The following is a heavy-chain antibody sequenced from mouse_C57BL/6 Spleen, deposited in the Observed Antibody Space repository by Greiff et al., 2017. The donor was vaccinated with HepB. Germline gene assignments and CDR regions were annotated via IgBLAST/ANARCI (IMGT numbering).Heavy chain of an antibody. J-gene: IGHJ1*03. V-gene: IGHV1-55*01. CDR2: IYPGSGST. CDR1: GYTFTNYW. Sequence: VQLQQSGAELVKPGASVKMSCKASGYTFTNYWITWVKQRPGQGLEWIGDIYPGSGSTNYNEKFKSKATLTVDTSSSTAYLQLSSLTSEDSAVYDCARREGYFDVWGTGTTVTVSS. CDR3: ARREGYFDV.